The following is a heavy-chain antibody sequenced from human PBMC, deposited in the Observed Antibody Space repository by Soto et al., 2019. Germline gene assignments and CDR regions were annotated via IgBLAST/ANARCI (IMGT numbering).Heavy chain of an antibody. J-gene: IGHJ4*02. CDR2: IVPTFGNA. Sequence: QVHLVQSGAEVKKPGSSVKVSCKASGSTFSSYGFIWVRQAPGPGLEFMGRIVPTFGNANYAQRFQGRLTLSADESRSTVFMELSSLTNEDTAIYYCQAGYCSSGSCIDLWGQGTQVTVSS. V-gene: IGHV1-69*18. CDR1: GSTFSSYG. CDR3: QAGYCSSGSCIDL. D-gene: IGHD2-15*01.